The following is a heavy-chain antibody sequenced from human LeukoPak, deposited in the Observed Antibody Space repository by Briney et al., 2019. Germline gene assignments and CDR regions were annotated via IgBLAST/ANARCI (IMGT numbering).Heavy chain of an antibody. D-gene: IGHD1-26*01. Sequence: GGSLRLSCAASGFTFSTSSMNWVRQAPGKGLEWVSSISSSSTTIYYADSVKGRFTISRDNTKNTLYLQMNGLRAEDSAAYFCARDGSPSVYYFDYWGQGTLVTVSS. J-gene: IGHJ4*02. V-gene: IGHV3-48*04. CDR2: ISSSSTTI. CDR3: ARDGSPSVYYFDY. CDR1: GFTFSTSS.